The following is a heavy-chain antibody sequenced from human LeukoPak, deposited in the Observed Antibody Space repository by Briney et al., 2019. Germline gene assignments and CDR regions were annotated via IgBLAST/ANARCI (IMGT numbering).Heavy chain of an antibody. V-gene: IGHV3-33*01. CDR3: ARAGLGAVGDY. CDR1: GFTFSSYG. D-gene: IGHD6-13*01. CDR2: IWYDGSNK. J-gene: IGHJ4*02. Sequence: PGRSLRLSCAASGFTFSSYGMHWVRQAPGKGLEWLALIWYDGSNKYYGDSVKGRFTISRHNSKNTLYLQVNSLRAEDTAVYYCARAGLGAVGDYWGQGTLVTVSS.